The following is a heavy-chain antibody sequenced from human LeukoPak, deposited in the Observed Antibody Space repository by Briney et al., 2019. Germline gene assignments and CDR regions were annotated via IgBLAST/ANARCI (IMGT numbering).Heavy chain of an antibody. J-gene: IGHJ4*02. CDR2: IIPILGIA. D-gene: IGHD5-12*01. V-gene: IGHV1-69*04. CDR3: ASSFRYSGYDMQNYYFDY. CDR1: GGTFSSYA. Sequence: ASVKVSCKASGGTFSSYAISWVRQAPGQGLEWMGRIIPILGIANYAQKFQGRVTITADKSTSTAYMELSSLRSEDTAVHYCASSFRYSGYDMQNYYFDYWGQGTLVTVSS.